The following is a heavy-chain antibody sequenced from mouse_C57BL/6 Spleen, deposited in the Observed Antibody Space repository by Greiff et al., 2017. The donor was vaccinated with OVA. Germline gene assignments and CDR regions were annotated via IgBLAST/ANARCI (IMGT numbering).Heavy chain of an antibody. CDR3: ERRGGYYDGSSYGDYFDD. D-gene: IGHD1-1*01. J-gene: IGHJ2*01. Sequence: VKLQESGAELVKPGASVKMSCKASGYTFTSYWITWVKQRPGQGLEWIGDIYPGSGSTNYNEKFKSKATLTVDTSSSTAYMQLSSLTSEDSAVYYCERRGGYYDGSSYGDYFDDWGKGTTLTVSS. V-gene: IGHV1-55*01. CDR1: GYTFTSYW. CDR2: IYPGSGST.